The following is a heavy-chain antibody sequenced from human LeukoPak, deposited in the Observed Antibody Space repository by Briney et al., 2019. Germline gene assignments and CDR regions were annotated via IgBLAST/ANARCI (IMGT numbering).Heavy chain of an antibody. CDR2: INAGSGNT. D-gene: IGHD6-13*01. J-gene: IGHJ4*02. Sequence: ASVKVSCKASGYTFTSYAMHWVRQAPGQRLEWMGWINAGSGNTKYSQKFQGRVTITRDTSASTAYMELSSLRSEDTAVYYCATIAADGNFDYWGQGTLVTVSS. CDR3: ATIAADGNFDY. V-gene: IGHV1-3*01. CDR1: GYTFTSYA.